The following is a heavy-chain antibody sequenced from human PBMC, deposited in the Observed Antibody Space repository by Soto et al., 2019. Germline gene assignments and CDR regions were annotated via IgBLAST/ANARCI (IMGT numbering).Heavy chain of an antibody. J-gene: IGHJ5*02. D-gene: IGHD6-19*01. Sequence: EVQLLDSGGGLVQPGGSLRLSCAASGFTFSSSAMSWVRQAPGKGLEWVSAVSGSGGNTYYADSVRGRFTISRDNSKNTLYLQMNSLRAEDTAIYFCARCTVDTIVTSGWCHYLDPWGQGTLVTVSS. CDR2: VSGSGGNT. CDR1: GFTFSSSA. CDR3: ARCTVDTIVTSGWCHYLDP. V-gene: IGHV3-23*01.